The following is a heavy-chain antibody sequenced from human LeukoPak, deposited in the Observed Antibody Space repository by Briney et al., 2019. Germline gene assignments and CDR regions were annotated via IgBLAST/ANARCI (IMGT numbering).Heavy chain of an antibody. V-gene: IGHV3-74*01. Sequence: GGSLRLSCAASGFAFRTYWMHWVRQAPGKGLVWVSRITGDGSSTIYADSVKGRFTISRDNAKNTLYLQMNSLRGEDTAVYYCARDRSYTMDVWGQGTTVTVSS. D-gene: IGHD1-26*01. CDR2: ITGDGSST. J-gene: IGHJ6*02. CDR3: ARDRSYTMDV. CDR1: GFAFRTYW.